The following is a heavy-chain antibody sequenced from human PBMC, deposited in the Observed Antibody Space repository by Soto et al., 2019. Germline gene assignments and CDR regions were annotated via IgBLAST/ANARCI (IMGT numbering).Heavy chain of an antibody. CDR1: GGSFSGYY. D-gene: IGHD2-2*01. Sequence: PSETLSLTCAVYGGSFSGYYWSWIRQPPGKGLEWIGEINHSGSTNYNPSLKSRVTISVDTSKNQFSLKLSSVTAADTAVYYCARGDVVVPAPSYYYYYGMDVWGQGTTVTVSS. CDR2: INHSGST. V-gene: IGHV4-34*01. J-gene: IGHJ6*02. CDR3: ARGDVVVPAPSYYYYYGMDV.